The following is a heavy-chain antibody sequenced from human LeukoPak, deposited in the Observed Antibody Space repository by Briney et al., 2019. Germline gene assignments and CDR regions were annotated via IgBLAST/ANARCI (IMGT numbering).Heavy chain of an antibody. CDR3: ARGEFVVVPAAMFDP. CDR2: INHSGST. D-gene: IGHD2-2*01. V-gene: IGHV4-30-4*08. CDR1: GGSLSSGDYY. Sequence: PSQTLSLTCTVSGGSLSSGDYYWSWIRQPPGKGLEWIGEINHSGSTNYNPSLKSRVTISVDTSKNQFSLKLSSVTAADTAVYYCARGEFVVVPAAMFDPWGQGTLVTVSS. J-gene: IGHJ5*02.